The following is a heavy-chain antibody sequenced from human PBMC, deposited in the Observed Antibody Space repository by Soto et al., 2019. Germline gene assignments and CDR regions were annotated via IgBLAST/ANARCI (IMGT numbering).Heavy chain of an antibody. CDR1: GFTSSSYA. D-gene: IGHD4-17*01. CDR3: ARDPDGEYVFNWFDP. J-gene: IGHJ5*02. Sequence: QVQLVESGGGVVQPGRSLRLSCAASGFTSSSYAMHWVRQAPGKGLEWVAFISYDGSNKYYADSVKGRFTISRDNSKNTLYLQMNSLRAEDTAVYYCARDPDGEYVFNWFDPWGQGTLVTVSS. V-gene: IGHV3-30-3*01. CDR2: ISYDGSNK.